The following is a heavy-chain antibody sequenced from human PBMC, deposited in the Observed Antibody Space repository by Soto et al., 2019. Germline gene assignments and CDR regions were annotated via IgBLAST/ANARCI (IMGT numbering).Heavy chain of an antibody. D-gene: IGHD6-6*01. Sequence: ASVKVSCKASGYTFTSYGISWVRQAPGQGLEWMGWISAYNGNTNYAQKLQGRVTITTDTSTSTAYMELRSLRSDDTAVYYCARDEYSSSSRGMDVWGQGTTVTVSS. V-gene: IGHV1-18*01. J-gene: IGHJ6*02. CDR1: GYTFTSYG. CDR3: ARDEYSSSSRGMDV. CDR2: ISAYNGNT.